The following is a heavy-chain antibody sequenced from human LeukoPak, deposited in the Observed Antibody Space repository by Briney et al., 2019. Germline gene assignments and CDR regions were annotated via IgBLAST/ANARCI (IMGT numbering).Heavy chain of an antibody. CDR3: AGDLYDILTGYSPYYYYYYMDV. CDR1: GFTFSNYG. V-gene: IGHV3-23*01. J-gene: IGHJ6*03. CDR2: ISGSGGST. Sequence: GGSLRLSCAASGFTFSNYGMSWVRQAPGKGLEWVSAISGSGGSTYYADSVKGRFTISRDNSKNTLYLQMNTLRAEDTAVYYCAGDLYDILTGYSPYYYYYYMDVWGKGTTVTLSS. D-gene: IGHD3-9*01.